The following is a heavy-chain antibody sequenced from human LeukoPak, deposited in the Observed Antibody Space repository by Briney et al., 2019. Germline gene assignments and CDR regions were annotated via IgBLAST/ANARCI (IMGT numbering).Heavy chain of an antibody. J-gene: IGHJ6*02. D-gene: IGHD1-1*01. Sequence: PGGSLRLSCAAAGFTFSSYEMMWVRQAPGKGLEWVSYISSGGNTIYYADSVRGRFTISRDNAKNSLYLQMNSLGADDTAIYYCAGGTGMDVWGQGTTVTVSS. V-gene: IGHV3-48*03. CDR1: GFTFSSYE. CDR2: ISSGGNTI. CDR3: AGGTGMDV.